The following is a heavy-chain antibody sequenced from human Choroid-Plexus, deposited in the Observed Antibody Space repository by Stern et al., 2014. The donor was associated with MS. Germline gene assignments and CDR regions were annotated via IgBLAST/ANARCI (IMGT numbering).Heavy chain of an antibody. CDR3: AKDRQWSTYFFDY. CDR1: GFTFSNFG. J-gene: IGHJ4*02. CDR2: ISYDGSDK. Sequence: VQLVESGGGVAQPGRPLILSCAASGFTFSNFGMHWVRQAPGKGLEWVALISYDGSDKYYADSVKGRLTIFRDNSKNTLYMHMNSLRAEDTAVYYWAKDRQWSTYFFDYWGQGSLVTVSS. D-gene: IGHD2-15*01. V-gene: IGHV3-30*18.